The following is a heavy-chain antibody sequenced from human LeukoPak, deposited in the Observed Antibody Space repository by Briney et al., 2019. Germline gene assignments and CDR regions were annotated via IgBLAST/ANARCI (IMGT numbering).Heavy chain of an antibody. CDR2: IYSGGST. CDR3: ARGSNPQVAGYGMDV. V-gene: IGHV3-53*01. Sequence: GGSLRLSCAASGFTVSGNYMSWVRQAPGKGLEWVSIIYSGGSTYYADSVKGRLTISRDNSKNTLYLQMNSLRAEDTAVYYCARGSNPQVAGYGMDVWGQGTTVTVSS. D-gene: IGHD6-19*01. J-gene: IGHJ6*02. CDR1: GFTVSGNY.